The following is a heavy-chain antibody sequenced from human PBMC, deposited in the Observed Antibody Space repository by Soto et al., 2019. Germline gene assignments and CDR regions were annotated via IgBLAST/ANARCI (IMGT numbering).Heavy chain of an antibody. Sequence: GGSLRLSCAASGFTLSTYNMNWVRQAPGRGLEWVSFISISSIIYYAGSVKGRFTISRDNAKNSLYLQMNSLRDEDTAVYYCARALGDYGNYFDYWGQGTLVTVSS. CDR1: GFTLSTYN. CDR3: ARALGDYGNYFDY. CDR2: ISISSII. J-gene: IGHJ4*02. V-gene: IGHV3-48*02. D-gene: IGHD4-17*01.